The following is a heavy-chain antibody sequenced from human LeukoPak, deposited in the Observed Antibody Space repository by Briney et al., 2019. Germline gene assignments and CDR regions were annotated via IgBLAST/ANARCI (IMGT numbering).Heavy chain of an antibody. J-gene: IGHJ6*02. V-gene: IGHV4-59*01. CDR2: MYNSGST. D-gene: IGHD3-10*01. CDR1: GGSISSYY. CDR3: ARAAFRGASYTSYYYYGMDV. Sequence: SETLSLTCTVSGGSISSYYWSWIRQPPGKGLEWIAYMYNSGSTNYNPSLKSRVTISVDTSKSQFSLNLSSVTAADTAVYYCARAAFRGASYTSYYYYGMDVWGQGTTVTVSS.